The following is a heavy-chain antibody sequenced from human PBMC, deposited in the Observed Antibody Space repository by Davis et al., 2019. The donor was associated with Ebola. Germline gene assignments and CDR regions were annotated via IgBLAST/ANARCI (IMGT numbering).Heavy chain of an antibody. CDR2: INHSGST. CDR1: GGSFIGYY. Sequence: MPSETLSLTCAVYGGSFIGYYWSWIRQPQGKGLEWLGQINHSGSTNYNPSLKSRVTISVDTSKNQFSLKLSSVTAADTAVYYCARGRRYYYGSGSYYPYWGQGTLVTVSS. V-gene: IGHV4-34*01. D-gene: IGHD3-10*01. CDR3: ARGRRYYYGSGSYYPY. J-gene: IGHJ4*01.